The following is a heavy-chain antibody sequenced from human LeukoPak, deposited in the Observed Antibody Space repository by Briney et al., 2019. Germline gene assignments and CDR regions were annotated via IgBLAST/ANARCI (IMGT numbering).Heavy chain of an antibody. D-gene: IGHD5-24*01. V-gene: IGHV4-4*09. J-gene: IGHJ4*02. Sequence: KPSETLSLTCSVSGGSFDSEYWSWIRQPPGKGLEWIGYIYTSGSTNFNPSLRSRVAMSIDASKNQFSLKVYSVTAADTAVYYCAREDGYRDYWGQGTLVTVSS. CDR3: AREDGYRDY. CDR2: IYTSGST. CDR1: GGSFDSEY.